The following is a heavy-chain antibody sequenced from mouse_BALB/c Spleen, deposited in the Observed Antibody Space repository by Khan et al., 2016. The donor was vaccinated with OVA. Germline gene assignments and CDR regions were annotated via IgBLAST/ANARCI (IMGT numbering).Heavy chain of an antibody. CDR2: INPRSGYT. J-gene: IGHJ4*01. Sequence: QVRLQQSGADLARPGASVRMSCKASGYTFTSNTMYWVKQRPGQGLEWIGYINPRSGYTNYNQNFKDKATLTADKSSSTAYMQLSSLTSEDSAVYYGARRTTGYTMDYWGQGTSVTVSS. CDR3: ARRTTGYTMDY. V-gene: IGHV1-4*01. D-gene: IGHD2-14*01. CDR1: GYTFTSNT.